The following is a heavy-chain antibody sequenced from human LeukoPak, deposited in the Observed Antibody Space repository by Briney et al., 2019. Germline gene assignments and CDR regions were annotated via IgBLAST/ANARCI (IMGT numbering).Heavy chain of an antibody. D-gene: IGHD4-11*01. CDR1: GGSFSSYY. J-gene: IGHJ4*02. Sequence: SETLSLTCTVSGGSFSSYYWSWIRQPPGKGLEWIGYIYYSGSANYNPSLKSRVTISVDTSKNQFSLKLRSVTAADTAVYYCAKSKAGLQIDYWGQGILVTVSS. CDR2: IYYSGSA. CDR3: AKSKAGLQIDY. V-gene: IGHV4-59*01.